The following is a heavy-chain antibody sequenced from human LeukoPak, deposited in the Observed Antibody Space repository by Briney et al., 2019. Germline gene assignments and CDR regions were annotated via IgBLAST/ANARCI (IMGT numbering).Heavy chain of an antibody. CDR3: ARDHAYRADY. D-gene: IGHD2-2*01. CDR2: INQDQSKK. V-gene: IGHV3-7*01. Sequence: GGSLRLSCAASGFTFSNDWMCWVRQAPGKGLEWVANINQDQSKKYYADSVKGRFTISRDNAKNSLYLQMSSLTAEDTAIYYCARDHAYRADYWGQGTLVTVSS. J-gene: IGHJ4*02. CDR1: GFTFSNDW.